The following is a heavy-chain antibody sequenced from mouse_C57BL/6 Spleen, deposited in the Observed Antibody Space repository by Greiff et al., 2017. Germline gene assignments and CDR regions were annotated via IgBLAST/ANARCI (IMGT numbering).Heavy chain of an antibody. V-gene: IGHV1-77*01. D-gene: IGHD4-1*01. CDR2: IGPGSGCT. CDR3: ARTLTGKAWFAY. J-gene: IGHJ3*01. Sequence: QVQLQQSGAELVKPGASVKISCKASGYTFTDYYINWVKQRPGQGLEWIGMIGPGSGCTYYNEKFKGKDTLTADKSSSTAYMQLSSLTSEDSAVYFCARTLTGKAWFAYWGQGTLVTVSA. CDR1: GYTFTDYY.